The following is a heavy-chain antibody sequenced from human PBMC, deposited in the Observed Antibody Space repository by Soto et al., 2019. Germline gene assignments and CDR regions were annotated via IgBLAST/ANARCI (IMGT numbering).Heavy chain of an antibody. J-gene: IGHJ4*02. V-gene: IGHV3-23*01. D-gene: IGHD6-13*01. Sequence: EVQLLESGGGLVQPGGSLRLSCAASGFTFSSYAMSWVRQAPGKGLEWVSAISGSGGSTYYADSVKGRFTISRDNSKKPLYRQMNSLRAEATAVYYCAKGYCGSSWPDYLDYWGQGTLVTVSS. CDR1: GFTFSSYA. CDR3: AKGYCGSSWPDYLDY. CDR2: ISGSGGST.